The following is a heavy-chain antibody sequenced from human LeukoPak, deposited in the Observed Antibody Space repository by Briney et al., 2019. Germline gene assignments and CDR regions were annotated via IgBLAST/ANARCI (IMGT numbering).Heavy chain of an antibody. CDR3: ARASRAFDY. Sequence: HTGGSLRLSCAASGFTFSTYGMHWVGQAPGKSLEWVAVIWKDGSNKYYADSVKGRFTITRDNAKNTPYLQMNSLRAEDTAVYYCARASRAFDYWGEGTLATVSS. J-gene: IGHJ4*02. CDR2: IWKDGSNK. V-gene: IGHV3-33*01. CDR1: GFTFSTYG.